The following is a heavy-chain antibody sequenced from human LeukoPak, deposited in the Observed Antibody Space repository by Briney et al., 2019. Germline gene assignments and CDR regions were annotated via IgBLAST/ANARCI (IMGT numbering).Heavy chain of an antibody. Sequence: ASVKVSCKASGYTFTSYGISWVRQAPGQGLEWMGWINPNSGGTNYAQKFQGWVTMTRDTSISTAYMELSRLRSDDTAVYYCARDLAAAGPGRYYYYGMDVWGQGTTVTVSS. D-gene: IGHD6-13*01. CDR1: GYTFTSYG. J-gene: IGHJ6*02. V-gene: IGHV1-2*04. CDR2: INPNSGGT. CDR3: ARDLAAAGPGRYYYYGMDV.